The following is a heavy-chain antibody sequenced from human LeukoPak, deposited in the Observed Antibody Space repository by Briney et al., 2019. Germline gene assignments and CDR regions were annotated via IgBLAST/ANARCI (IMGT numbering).Heavy chain of an antibody. Sequence: SQTLSLTCTVSGGSISSGTYYWNWIRQPAGKGLEWIGRIYTSGSTNYNPSLKSRVTVSVDTSKNHFSLKLSSVTAADTAVYYCARDYDVLTAYPPTQLFDPWGQGTLVTVSS. J-gene: IGHJ5*02. CDR1: GGSISSGTYY. CDR3: ARDYDVLTAYPPTQLFDP. V-gene: IGHV4-61*02. CDR2: IYTSGST. D-gene: IGHD3-9*01.